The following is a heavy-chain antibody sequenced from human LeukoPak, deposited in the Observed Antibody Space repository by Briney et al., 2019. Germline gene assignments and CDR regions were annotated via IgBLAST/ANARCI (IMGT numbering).Heavy chain of an antibody. CDR1: GFTFSSYS. V-gene: IGHV3-21*04. D-gene: IGHD3-3*01. Sequence: GGSLRLSCAASGFTFSSYSMNWVRQAPGKGLEWVSSISSSSSYIYYADSVKGRFTISRDNAKNSLYLQMNSLRSEDTAVYYCARRYYDFWSGYQPFDYWGQGTLVTVSS. CDR2: ISSSSSYI. J-gene: IGHJ4*02. CDR3: ARRYYDFWSGYQPFDY.